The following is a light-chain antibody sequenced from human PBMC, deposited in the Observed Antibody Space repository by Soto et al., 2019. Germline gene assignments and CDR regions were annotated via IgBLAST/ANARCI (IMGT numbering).Light chain of an antibody. V-gene: IGKV1-39*01. CDR2: AAS. CDR3: QQSYTTPWT. Sequence: IRMTQSPYALSASPRDRVTITCRASQGISSFLNWYQQKPGKAPKLLIYAASSLQSGVSSRFSGSGSGTDFTLAISSLQPEDFATYYCQQSYTTPWTVGRGTKVDIK. J-gene: IGKJ1*01. CDR1: QGISSF.